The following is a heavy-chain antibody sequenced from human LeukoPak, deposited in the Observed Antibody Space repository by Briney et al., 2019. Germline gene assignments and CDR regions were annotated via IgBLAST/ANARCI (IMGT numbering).Heavy chain of an antibody. CDR2: ISSSSSYI. CDR3: ARDESITIFGVVNGGWFDP. J-gene: IGHJ5*02. V-gene: IGHV3-21*01. Sequence: GGSLRLSCAASGFTFSSYSMNWVRQAPGKGLEWVSSISSSSSYIYYADSVKGRFTISRDNAKNSLYLQMNSLRAEDTAVYYCARDESITIFGVVNGGWFDPWGQGALVTVSS. D-gene: IGHD3-3*01. CDR1: GFTFSSYS.